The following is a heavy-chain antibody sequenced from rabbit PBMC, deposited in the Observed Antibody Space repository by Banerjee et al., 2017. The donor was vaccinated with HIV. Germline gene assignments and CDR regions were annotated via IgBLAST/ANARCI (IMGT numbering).Heavy chain of an antibody. CDR2: IYTSSGST. Sequence: QEQLKESGGGLVQPGGSLTLSCTASAFDFSSYYYMCWVRQAPGKGLELIACIYTSSGSTWYASWVNGRFTISRSTSLNTVDLKMTSLTAADTATYFCARKFAGSRDLWGPGTLVTVS. J-gene: IGHJ6*01. V-gene: IGHV1S43*01. CDR3: ARKFAGSRDL. D-gene: IGHD4-2*01. CDR1: AFDFSSYYY.